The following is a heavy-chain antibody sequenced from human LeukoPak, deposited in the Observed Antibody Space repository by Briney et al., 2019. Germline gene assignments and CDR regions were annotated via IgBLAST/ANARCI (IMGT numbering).Heavy chain of an antibody. J-gene: IGHJ4*02. CDR3: ARDPPYNNSDFWSGYYDY. CDR1: AGTFSSYT. CDR2: IIPILGIA. V-gene: IGHV1-69*04. D-gene: IGHD3-3*01. Sequence: SVNVSCKASAGTFSSYTISRVRQAPGQGLEWMGRIIPILGIANYAQKFQGRVTITADKSTSTAYMELSRLRYEDTAVYYCARDPPYNNSDFWSGYYDYWGQGTLVTVSS.